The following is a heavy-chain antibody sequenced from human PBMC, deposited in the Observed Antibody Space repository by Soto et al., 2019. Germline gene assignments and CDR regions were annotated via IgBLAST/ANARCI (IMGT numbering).Heavy chain of an antibody. CDR1: GITFSAYT. V-gene: IGHV3-30-3*01. Sequence: QAQLVEAGGGVVRPGRSLRLSCTASGITFSAYTMHWVRQAPGKGLEWVALILYDGNDKQYADSVKGRFTISRDNSKNTLYLQPNSLRVEDTAVYYCARVAPGGSGSYDVWGQGTLVIVSS. D-gene: IGHD3-10*01. CDR3: ARVAPGGSGSYDV. J-gene: IGHJ4*02. CDR2: ILYDGNDK.